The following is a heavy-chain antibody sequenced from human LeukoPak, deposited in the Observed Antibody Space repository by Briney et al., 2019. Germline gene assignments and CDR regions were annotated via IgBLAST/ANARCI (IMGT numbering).Heavy chain of an antibody. CDR1: GGTFSGYY. CDR2: SNDSGGT. J-gene: IGHJ4*02. V-gene: IGHV4-34*01. CDR3: ARAPRFDY. Sequence: SETLSLTCAVYGGTFSGYYWSWIRQPPGKRLGWVGESNDSGGTNYNPSLKSRVTISVDTSKNQFSLKLSSVTAADTAVYYCARAPRFDYWGQGTLVTVSS.